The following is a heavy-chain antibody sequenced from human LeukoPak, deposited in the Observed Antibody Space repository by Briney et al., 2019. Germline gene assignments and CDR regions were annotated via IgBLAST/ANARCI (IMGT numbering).Heavy chain of an antibody. V-gene: IGHV3-9*01. CDR1: GFTFDDYA. J-gene: IGHJ4*02. CDR2: ISWNSGSI. CDR3: AKDWYDSLSYYFDY. Sequence: PGRSLRLSCAASGFTFDDYAMHWVRQAPGKGLEWVSGISWNSGSIGYADSVKGRFTISRDNAKNSLYLQMNSLRAEDTALYYCAKDWYDSLSYYFDYWGQGTLVTVSS. D-gene: IGHD3-9*01.